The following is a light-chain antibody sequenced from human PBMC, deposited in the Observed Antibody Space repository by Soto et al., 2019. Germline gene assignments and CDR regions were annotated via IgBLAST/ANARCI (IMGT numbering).Light chain of an antibody. CDR1: SSDVGSHNL. V-gene: IGLV2-23*02. CDR3: CADGGSRAV. Sequence: QSALTQPASVSGSPGQSITISCTGTSSDVGSHNLVSWYQQHPGQAPKLMIYEVSKRPVGVSARFSATKSGNTASLTSAGLEDEDEADYYCCADGGSRAVFGGGTQLTVL. J-gene: IGLJ7*01. CDR2: EVS.